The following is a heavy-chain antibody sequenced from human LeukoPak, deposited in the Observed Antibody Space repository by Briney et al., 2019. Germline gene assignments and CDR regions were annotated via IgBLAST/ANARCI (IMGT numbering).Heavy chain of an antibody. V-gene: IGHV4-30-2*01. J-gene: IGHJ4*02. CDR3: ARGPHDYGGNDY. Sequence: SETLSLTCTVSGGSISSSGYYWSWIRQPPGKGLEWIGYIYHSGSTYYNPSLKSRVTISVDRSKNQFSLKLSSVTAADTAVYYCARGPHDYGGNDYWGQGTLVTVSS. D-gene: IGHD4-23*01. CDR2: IYHSGST. CDR1: GGSISSSGYY.